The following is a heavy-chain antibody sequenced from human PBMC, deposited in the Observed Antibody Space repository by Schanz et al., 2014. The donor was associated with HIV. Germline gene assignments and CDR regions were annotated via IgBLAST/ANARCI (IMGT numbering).Heavy chain of an antibody. D-gene: IGHD1-26*01. CDR3: AKRGPYTGRYEYFQQ. V-gene: IGHV3-33*06. CDR2: IWFDGSNK. J-gene: IGHJ1*01. CDR1: GFTFSSYG. Sequence: QVQLVESGGGVVQPGRSLRLSCAASGFTFSSYGMHWVRQVPGKGLEWVAVIWFDGSNKYYGDSVKGRFTISRDTSKNTVYLQMNSLRAEDTALYYCAKRGPYTGRYEYFQQWGQGTLVTVSS.